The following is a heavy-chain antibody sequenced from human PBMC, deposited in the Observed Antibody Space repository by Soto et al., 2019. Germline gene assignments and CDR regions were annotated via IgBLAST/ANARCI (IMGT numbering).Heavy chain of an antibody. V-gene: IGHV2-5*02. CDR2: IYWDDDK. CDR3: VHRAGIDGNWNGGDFDY. D-gene: IGHD1-1*01. Sequence: QITLRESGPTRVKPTQTLTLTCTFSGFSLSARPVAVGWIRQPPGKALERRALIYWDDDKRYSPSLMSRLTITKDTSKNQVYLTMTNMDPLDTAIYYCVHRAGIDGNWNGGDFDYWGQGALVTVSS. CDR1: GFSLSARPVA. J-gene: IGHJ4*02.